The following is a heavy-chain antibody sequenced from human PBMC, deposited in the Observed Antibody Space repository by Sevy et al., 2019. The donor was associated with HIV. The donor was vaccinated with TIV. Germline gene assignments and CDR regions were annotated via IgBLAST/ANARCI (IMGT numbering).Heavy chain of an antibody. V-gene: IGHV3-11*01. CDR1: GFTFSDYY. J-gene: IGHJ1*01. CDR3: ARDDRGSAEYFQH. CDR2: ISSSGSTI. Sequence: GGSLRLSCAASGFTFSDYYMSWIRQAQGKGLEWVSYISSSGSTIYYADSVKGRFTISRDNAKNSLYLQMNSLRAEDTAVYYCARDDRGSAEYFQHWGQGTLVTVSS.